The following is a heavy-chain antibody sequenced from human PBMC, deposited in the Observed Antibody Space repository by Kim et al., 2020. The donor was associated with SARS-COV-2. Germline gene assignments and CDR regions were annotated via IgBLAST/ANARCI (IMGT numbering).Heavy chain of an antibody. CDR1: GGSVSSGSYF. CDR2: IYYSGTT. V-gene: IGHV4-61*01. D-gene: IGHD3-3*01. CDR3: ASTLYDFWSGSTYGMDV. J-gene: IGHJ6*01. Sequence: SETLSLTCTVSGGSVSSGSYFWSWIRQPPGKGLEWIGYIYYSGTTSYNPSLKSRVTISVDTSRNQFSLRLSSVTAADTAMYYCASTLYDFWSGSTYGMDV.